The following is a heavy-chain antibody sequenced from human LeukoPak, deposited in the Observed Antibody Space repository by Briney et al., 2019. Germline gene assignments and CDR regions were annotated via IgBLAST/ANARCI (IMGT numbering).Heavy chain of an antibody. Sequence: GGSLRLSCAASGFTFSSYAMTWVRQAPGKGLEWVSGISAGGDDTYFPDSVKGRFTISRDNSKSTLYLQMNSLRAEDTAVYYCAKGGHYSSFDPWGQGTLVTVSS. CDR2: ISAGGDDT. CDR1: GFTFSSYA. CDR3: AKGGHYSSFDP. D-gene: IGHD3-16*01. V-gene: IGHV3-23*01. J-gene: IGHJ5*02.